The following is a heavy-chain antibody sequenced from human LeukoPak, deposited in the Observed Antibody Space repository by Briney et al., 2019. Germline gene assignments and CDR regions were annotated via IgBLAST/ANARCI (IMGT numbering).Heavy chain of an antibody. D-gene: IGHD4-23*01. CDR2: INPTSGAT. J-gene: IGHJ6*03. V-gene: IGHV1-2*04. CDR1: GYTFTGYY. CDR3: ARGYGGLHYYYFYMDV. Sequence: ASVKVSCKASGYTFTGYYIHWVRQAPGQGLEWMGWINPTSGATNYAQKFQGWVTMTRDTSIITAYMQLSRLRSDDTAVYYCARGYGGLHYYYFYMDVWGKGTTVTVSS.